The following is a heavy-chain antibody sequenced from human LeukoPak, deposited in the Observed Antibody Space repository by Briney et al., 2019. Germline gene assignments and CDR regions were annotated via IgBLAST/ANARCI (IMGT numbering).Heavy chain of an antibody. CDR2: IFSSGAT. V-gene: IGHV4-59*01. J-gene: IGHJ4*02. CDR3: ARLYYPDRGQWYYYDS. Sequence: SETLSPTCTVVGDSMDVYYWTWLRQAPGKGLEWIGYIFSSGATNYNRSLKSRVTISIDTSKKNFSLTLKSVTAADTAIYYCARLYYPDRGQWYYYDSWGQGTLVTVSS. D-gene: IGHD3-16*01. CDR1: GDSMDVYY.